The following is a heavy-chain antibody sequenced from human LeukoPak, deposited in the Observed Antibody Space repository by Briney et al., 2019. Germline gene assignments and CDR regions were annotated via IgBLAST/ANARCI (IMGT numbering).Heavy chain of an antibody. D-gene: IGHD3-3*01. J-gene: IGHJ4*02. V-gene: IGHV1-2*02. Sequence: GASVKVSCKASGYSFTGYYLHWVRQAPGQGLEWMGWINPNSGGTKYAQKFQGRVSMTRDTSINTAYVELNRLRPDDTAAYFCARDYDTIFGVILPFDYWGQGTLVTVSS. CDR2: INPNSGGT. CDR3: ARDYDTIFGVILPFDY. CDR1: GYSFTGYY.